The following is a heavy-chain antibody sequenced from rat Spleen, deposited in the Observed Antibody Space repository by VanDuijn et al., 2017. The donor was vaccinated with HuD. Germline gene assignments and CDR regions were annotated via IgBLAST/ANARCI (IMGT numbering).Heavy chain of an antibody. CDR2: IWGNGNT. Sequence: QVQLKESGPGLVQPSQTLSLTCTVSGFSLRSYGVIWVRQPPGKGLEWLGAIWGNGNTNYNSALKSRLSISRDTSKSQVYLKMNSLRSEDTATYYCAKDRDGGYAFEHWGPGTMVTVSS. J-gene: IGHJ1*01. CDR3: AKDRDGGYAFEH. V-gene: IGHV2-13*01. D-gene: IGHD1-11*01. CDR1: GFSLRSYG.